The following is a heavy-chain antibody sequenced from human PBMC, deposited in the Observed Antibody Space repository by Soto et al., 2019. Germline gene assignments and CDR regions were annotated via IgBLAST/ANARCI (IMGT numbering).Heavy chain of an antibody. Sequence: PGGSLRLSCAASGFAFSSYAMAWVRQAPGKGLEWVSGSSGSGSSTYYADSVKGRFTTSRDNNKNTLYLQMNSLRAEDTAIYYCAKDRVPYYGSGKSFDYWGQGTPVTVSS. CDR1: GFAFSSYA. D-gene: IGHD3-10*01. CDR3: AKDRVPYYGSGKSFDY. V-gene: IGHV3-23*01. CDR2: SSGSGSST. J-gene: IGHJ4*02.